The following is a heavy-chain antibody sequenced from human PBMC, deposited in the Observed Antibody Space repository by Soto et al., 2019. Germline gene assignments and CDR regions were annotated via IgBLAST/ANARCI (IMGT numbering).Heavy chain of an antibody. CDR3: ARDPYYYDRGTSFDY. CDR2: ISSSSSTI. J-gene: IGHJ4*02. Sequence: PGGSLRLSCAASGFTFSSYSMNWVRQAPGKGLEWVSYISSSSSTIYYADSVKGRFTISRDNAKNSLYLQMNSLRAEDTAVYYCARDPYYYDRGTSFDYWGQGTLVTGSS. D-gene: IGHD3-22*01. CDR1: GFTFSSYS. V-gene: IGHV3-48*01.